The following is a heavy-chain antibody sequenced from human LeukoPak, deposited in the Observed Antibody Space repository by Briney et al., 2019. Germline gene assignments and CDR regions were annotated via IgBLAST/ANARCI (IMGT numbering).Heavy chain of an antibody. Sequence: PGGSLRLSCAASGFTFSRYGLHWVRQAPGKGLEWVAVLPNDGKDKKYADSVKGRFTISRDNSKSTLYLQMNSLRAEDPAVYYCSKDQQVGAAANYLDYWGQGTLVTVSS. CDR2: LPNDGKDK. CDR1: GFTFSRYG. J-gene: IGHJ4*02. V-gene: IGHV3-30*18. CDR3: SKDQQVGAAANYLDY. D-gene: IGHD2-2*01.